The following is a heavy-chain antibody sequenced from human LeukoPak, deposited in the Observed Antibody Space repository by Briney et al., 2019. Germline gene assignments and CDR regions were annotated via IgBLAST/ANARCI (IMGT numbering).Heavy chain of an antibody. D-gene: IGHD4-23*01. CDR2: ISYDGSNK. V-gene: IGHV3-30*18. CDR3: AKDPGYGGSYFDY. Sequence: PGGSLRLSCAASGFTFSSYGMHWVRQAPGKGLEWVAVISYDGSNKYYADSVKGRFTISRDSSKNTLYLQMNSLRAEDTAVYYCAKDPGYGGSYFDYWGQGTLVTVSS. CDR1: GFTFSSYG. J-gene: IGHJ4*02.